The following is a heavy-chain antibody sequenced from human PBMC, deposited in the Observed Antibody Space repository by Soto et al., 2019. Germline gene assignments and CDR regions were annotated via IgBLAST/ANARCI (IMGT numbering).Heavy chain of an antibody. J-gene: IGHJ6*02. CDR3: ARALGGMDV. Sequence: GGSLRLSCAASGFTFSSYAMHWVRQAPGKGLEWVAVISYDGSNKYYADSVKGRFTISRDNSKNTLYLQMNSLRAEDTAVYYCARALGGMDVWGQGTTVTVYS. CDR1: GFTFSSYA. V-gene: IGHV3-30*01. CDR2: ISYDGSNK. D-gene: IGHD1-26*01.